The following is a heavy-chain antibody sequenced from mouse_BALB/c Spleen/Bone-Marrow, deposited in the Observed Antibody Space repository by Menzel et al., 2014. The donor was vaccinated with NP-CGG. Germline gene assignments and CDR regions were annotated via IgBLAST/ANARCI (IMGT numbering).Heavy chain of an antibody. CDR2: INPTTSYT. J-gene: IGHJ3*01. Sequence: VQLQESGAELAKPGASVKMSCKASGYTFTTFWMHWVKQRPGQGPEWIGYINPTTSYTEYSQKFKDKATLTADKSSSTAYMQLSSLTSEDSAVYYCANGNSFAYWGQGTLVTVSA. CDR3: ANGNSFAY. V-gene: IGHV1-7*01. CDR1: GYTFTTFW. D-gene: IGHD2-1*01.